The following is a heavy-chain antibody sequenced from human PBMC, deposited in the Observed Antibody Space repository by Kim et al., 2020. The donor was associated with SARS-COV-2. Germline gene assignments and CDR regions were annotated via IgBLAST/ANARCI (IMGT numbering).Heavy chain of an antibody. CDR1: GYTFTSYD. CDR3: ARIDGSSGYYQLDY. J-gene: IGHJ4*02. V-gene: IGHV1-8*01. CDR2: MNPNSGNT. D-gene: IGHD3-22*01. Sequence: ASVKVSCKASGYTFTSYDINWVRQATGQGLEWMGWMNPNSGNTGYAQKFQGRVTMTRNTSISTAYMELSSLRSEDTAVYYCARIDGSSGYYQLDYWGQGTLVTVSS.